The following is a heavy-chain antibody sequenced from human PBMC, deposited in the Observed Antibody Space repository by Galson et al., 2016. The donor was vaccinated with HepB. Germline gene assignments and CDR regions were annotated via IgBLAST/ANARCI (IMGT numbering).Heavy chain of an antibody. D-gene: IGHD2-15*01. J-gene: IGHJ4*02. CDR2: IYTGGTA. Sequence: WVRQAPGKGLEWVSMIYTGGTAYYADSVRGRFIITRDNSKNMVFLKMDSLRVEDTAVYYCARAGCSGGSCSQFDYWGQGTLITVSS. V-gene: IGHV3-53*01. CDR3: ARAGCSGGSCSQFDY.